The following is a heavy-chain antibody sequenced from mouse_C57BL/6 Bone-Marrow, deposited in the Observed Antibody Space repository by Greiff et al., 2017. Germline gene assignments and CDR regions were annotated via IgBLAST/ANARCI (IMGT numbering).Heavy chain of an antibody. J-gene: IGHJ4*01. Sequence: VQLQQSGPELVKPGASVKISCKASGYSFTSYYIHWVKQRPGQGLEWIGWIYPGSGNTKYNEKFKGKATLTADTSSSTAYMQLSSLTSEDSAVYYCARSLRVYAMDYWGQGTSVTVSS. CDR3: ARSLRVYAMDY. CDR1: GYSFTSYY. V-gene: IGHV1-66*01. CDR2: IYPGSGNT.